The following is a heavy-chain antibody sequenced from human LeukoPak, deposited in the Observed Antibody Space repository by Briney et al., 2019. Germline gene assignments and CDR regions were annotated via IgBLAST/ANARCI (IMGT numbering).Heavy chain of an antibody. Sequence: PSETLSLTCTVSGGSISSSSYYWGWIRQPPGKGLEWIGYIYYSGSTYYNPSLKSRVTISVDTSKNQFSLKLSSVTAADTAVYYCARVNPGMAAIDYWGQGTLVTVSS. J-gene: IGHJ4*02. D-gene: IGHD2-15*01. CDR2: IYYSGST. CDR1: GGSISSSSYY. V-gene: IGHV4-30-4*08. CDR3: ARVNPGMAAIDY.